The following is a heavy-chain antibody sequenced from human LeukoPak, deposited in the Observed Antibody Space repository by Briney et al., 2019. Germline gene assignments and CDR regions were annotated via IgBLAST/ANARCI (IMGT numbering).Heavy chain of an antibody. D-gene: IGHD6-19*01. Sequence: PGRSLRLSCAASGFTFSNYGMRWVRQAPGKGLEWVAVIAYDGSNEYYAEFVKGRFTISRDNSKNTLYLQMYSLRAEDTAVYFCAKDQGIAVAGTDDAFDIWGQGTRVTVSS. CDR1: GFTFSNYG. CDR2: IAYDGSNE. J-gene: IGHJ3*02. CDR3: AKDQGIAVAGTDDAFDI. V-gene: IGHV3-30*18.